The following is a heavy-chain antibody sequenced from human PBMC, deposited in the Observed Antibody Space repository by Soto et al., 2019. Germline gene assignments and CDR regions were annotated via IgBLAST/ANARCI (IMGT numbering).Heavy chain of an antibody. CDR3: ARLREEGDYGGNGGYYGMDV. D-gene: IGHD4-17*01. Sequence: QVQLVQSGAEVKKPVASVKVSCKASGYTFTSYDINWVRQATGQGLEWMGWMNPNSGNTGYAQKFQGRVTMTRNTSISTAYMELSSLRSEDTAVYYCARLREEGDYGGNGGYYGMDVWGQGTTVTVSS. CDR1: GYTFTSYD. J-gene: IGHJ6*02. CDR2: MNPNSGNT. V-gene: IGHV1-8*01.